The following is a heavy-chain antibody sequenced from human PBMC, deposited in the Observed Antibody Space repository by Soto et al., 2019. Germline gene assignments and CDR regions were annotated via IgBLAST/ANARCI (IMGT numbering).Heavy chain of an antibody. CDR2: INWNGGST. CDR1: GFTFDDYG. D-gene: IGHD3-22*01. V-gene: IGHV3-20*01. J-gene: IGHJ4*02. Sequence: TGGSLRLSCAASGFTFDDYGMSWVRQAPGKGLEWVSGINWNGGSTGYADSVKGRFTISRDNSKSTLYLQMNSLRAEDTAVYHCAKDIYYYDSSGSPIDYWGQGTLVTVSS. CDR3: AKDIYYYDSSGSPIDY.